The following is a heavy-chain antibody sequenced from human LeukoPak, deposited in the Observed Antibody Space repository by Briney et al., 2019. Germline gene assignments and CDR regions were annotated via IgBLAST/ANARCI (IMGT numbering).Heavy chain of an antibody. Sequence: SQTLSLTCTVSGGSISSGDYYWSWIRQPPGKGLEWIGYSYYSGSTYYNPSLKSRVTISVDTSKNQFSLKLSSVTAADTAVYYCARDPGYYDSSGYVDWGQGTLVTVSS. CDR1: GGSISSGDYY. D-gene: IGHD3-22*01. CDR3: ARDPGYYDSSGYVD. V-gene: IGHV4-30-4*01. CDR2: SYYSGST. J-gene: IGHJ4*02.